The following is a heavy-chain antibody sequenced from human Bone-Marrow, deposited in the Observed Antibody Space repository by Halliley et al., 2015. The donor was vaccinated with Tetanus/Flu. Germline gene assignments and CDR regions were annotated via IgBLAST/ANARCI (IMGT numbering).Heavy chain of an antibody. Sequence: QLVQSGAEAKKPGASVKVSCKASGYTFTSYYINWVRQASGQGLEWMGWMNPNSDSTGYAQRFQGRVTMTSNTSVSTAYMELSSLKYEGPAVYYCVKSMNTVRDWGQGALVTDPS. CDR2: MNPNSDST. V-gene: IGHV1-8*01. CDR3: VKSMNTVRD. J-gene: IGHJ4*02. CDR1: GYTFTSYY. D-gene: IGHD4-4*01.